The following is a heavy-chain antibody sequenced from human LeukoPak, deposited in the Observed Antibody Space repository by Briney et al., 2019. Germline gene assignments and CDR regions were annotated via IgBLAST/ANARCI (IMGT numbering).Heavy chain of an antibody. CDR3: ARDSGFGEPFDY. Sequence: SETLSLTCTVSGGSVNTYYWSWVRQSPGKGLEWIGYIFYSGSTNYNPSLKSRVTISIDTSKNQVSLKLTSLTAADTALYYCARDSGFGEPFDYWGQGTPVTVSS. D-gene: IGHD1-1*01. V-gene: IGHV4-59*02. CDR1: GGSVNTYY. J-gene: IGHJ4*02. CDR2: IFYSGST.